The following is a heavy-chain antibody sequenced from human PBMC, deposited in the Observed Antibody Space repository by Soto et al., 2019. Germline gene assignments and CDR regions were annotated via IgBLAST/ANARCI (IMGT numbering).Heavy chain of an antibody. Sequence: GGSLRLSCAASGFTFSSYWMHWVRQAPGKGLVWVSRINSDGSSTSYADSVKGRFTISRDNAKNTLYLQMNSLRAEDTAVYYCARDEGYSSGSNWFEPWGQGTLVTVSS. V-gene: IGHV3-74*01. CDR3: ARDEGYSSGSNWFEP. J-gene: IGHJ5*02. D-gene: IGHD6-19*01. CDR2: INSDGSST. CDR1: GFTFSSYW.